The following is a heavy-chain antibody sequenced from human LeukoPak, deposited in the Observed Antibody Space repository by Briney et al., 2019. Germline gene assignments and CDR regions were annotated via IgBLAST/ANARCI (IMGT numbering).Heavy chain of an antibody. V-gene: IGHV1-69*13. J-gene: IGHJ4*02. CDR2: IIPMFGTA. D-gene: IGHD4-17*01. CDR1: GGTFSNFG. CDR3: ARDSEGDGDYVSYFDY. Sequence: GASVKVSCKASGGTFSNFGISWLRQAPGRGPEWMGEIIPMFGTATYGQKFQGRVTITADESTAYMGLTSLRSEDTAVYYCARDSEGDGDYVSYFDYWGQGTLVVVS.